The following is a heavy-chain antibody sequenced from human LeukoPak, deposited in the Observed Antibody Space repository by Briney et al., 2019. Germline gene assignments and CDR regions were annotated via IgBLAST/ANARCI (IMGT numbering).Heavy chain of an antibody. CDR1: GGSFSGYY. CDR2: INHSGST. V-gene: IGHV4-34*01. D-gene: IGHD6-19*01. CDR3: ARGHYSSGWYSVYWFDP. J-gene: IGHJ5*02. Sequence: PSETLSLTCAVYGGSFSGYYWSWIRQPPGKGLEWIGEINHSGSTNYNPSLKSRVTISVDTSKNQFSLKLSSVTAADTAVYYCARGHYSSGWYSVYWFDPWGQGTLVTVPS.